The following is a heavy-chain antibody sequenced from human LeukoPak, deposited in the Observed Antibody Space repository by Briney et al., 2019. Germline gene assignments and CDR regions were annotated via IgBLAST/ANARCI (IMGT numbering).Heavy chain of an antibody. CDR3: ARGLGRQLYNWFDP. CDR1: GFTFSSYS. Sequence: GGSLRLSCAASGFTFSSYSMNWVRQAPGKGLEWVSSISSSSSYIYYADSVKGRFTISRDNAKNSLYLQMNSLRAEDTAVYYCARGLGRQLYNWFDPWGQGTLVTVSS. V-gene: IGHV3-21*01. CDR2: ISSSSSYI. D-gene: IGHD5-18*01. J-gene: IGHJ5*02.